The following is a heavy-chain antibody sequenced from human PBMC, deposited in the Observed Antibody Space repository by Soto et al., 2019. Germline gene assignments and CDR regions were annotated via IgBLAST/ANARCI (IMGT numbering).Heavy chain of an antibody. CDR2: INHSGST. CDR3: ARMSRTVTTYYYYMDV. V-gene: IGHV4-34*01. Sequence: SETLSLTCAVYGGSFSGYYWSWIRQPPGKGLEWIGEINHSGSTNYNPSLKSRVTISVDTSKNQFSLKLSSVTAADTAVYYCARMSRTVTTYYYYMDVWGKGTTVTVSS. CDR1: GGSFSGYY. D-gene: IGHD4-17*01. J-gene: IGHJ6*03.